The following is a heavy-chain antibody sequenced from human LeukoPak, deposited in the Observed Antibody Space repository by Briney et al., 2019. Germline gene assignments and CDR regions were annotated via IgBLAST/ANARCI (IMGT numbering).Heavy chain of an antibody. CDR3: ARGPLSDFWSGYYTGWFDP. J-gene: IGHJ5*02. Sequence: PSGTLSLTCTVSGGSISSHYWSWIRQPPGKGLEWIGYIYYSGSTNYNPSLKSRVTISVDTSKNQFSLKLSSVTAADTAVYYCARGPLSDFWSGYYTGWFDPWGQGTLVTVSS. CDR2: IYYSGST. CDR1: GGSISSHY. D-gene: IGHD3-3*01. V-gene: IGHV4-59*11.